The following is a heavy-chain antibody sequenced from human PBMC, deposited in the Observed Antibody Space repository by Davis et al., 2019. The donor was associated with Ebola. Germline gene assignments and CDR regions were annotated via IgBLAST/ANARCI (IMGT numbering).Heavy chain of an antibody. CDR3: SREVRGGFSPMDL. D-gene: IGHD5-18*01. V-gene: IGHV3-66*01. Sequence: GESLKISCAVSGFSVSTNYMTWVRQAPGKGLEWVSVIYSHGEEYYADSVKGRFTISRDNARNTLYLQMNSLRAEDTAVYYCSREVRGGFSPMDLWGTGTTVTVSS. J-gene: IGHJ6*04. CDR1: GFSVSTNY. CDR2: IYSHGEE.